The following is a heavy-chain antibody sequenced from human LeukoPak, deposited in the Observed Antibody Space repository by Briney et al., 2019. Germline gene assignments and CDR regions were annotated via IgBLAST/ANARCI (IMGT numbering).Heavy chain of an antibody. CDR3: ARVSDHYDSSGYAGDY. CDR1: GYTFTSYG. V-gene: IGHV1-18*01. Sequence: ASVKVSCKASGYTFTSYGISWVRQAPGQGLEWMGWISAYNGRTNYAQKLQGRVTMTTDTSTSTAYMELRSLRSDDTAVYYCARVSDHYDSSGYAGDYWGQGTLVTVSS. CDR2: ISAYNGRT. D-gene: IGHD3-22*01. J-gene: IGHJ4*02.